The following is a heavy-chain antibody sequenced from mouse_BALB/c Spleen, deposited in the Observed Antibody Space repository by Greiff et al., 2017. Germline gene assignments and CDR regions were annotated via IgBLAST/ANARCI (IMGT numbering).Heavy chain of an antibody. CDR1: GFTFSSYT. CDR2: ISSGGSYT. V-gene: IGHV5-6-4*01. CDR3: TGYDLDY. D-gene: IGHD2-2*01. J-gene: IGHJ2*01. Sequence: EVKLVESGGGLVKPGGSLKLSCAASGFTFSSYTMSWVRQTPEKRLEWVATISSGGSYTYYPDSVKGRFTISRDNAKNTLYLQMSSLKSEDTAMYYCTGYDLDYWGQGTTLTVSS.